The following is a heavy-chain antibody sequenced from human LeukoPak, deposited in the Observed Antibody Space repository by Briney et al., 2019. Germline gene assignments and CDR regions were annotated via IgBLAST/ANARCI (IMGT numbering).Heavy chain of an antibody. J-gene: IGHJ3*02. Sequence: GGSLRLSCAASGFNFSSYAMHWVRQGPGRGLEYVASITSNGGSTYYANSVKGRFTISRDNSKNTLYLQMDSLRAEDMALYYCARGRSASCYDGFDIWGQGTMVTVSS. CDR2: ITSNGGST. V-gene: IGHV3-64*01. CDR3: ARGRSASCYDGFDI. CDR1: GFNFSSYA. D-gene: IGHD2-2*01.